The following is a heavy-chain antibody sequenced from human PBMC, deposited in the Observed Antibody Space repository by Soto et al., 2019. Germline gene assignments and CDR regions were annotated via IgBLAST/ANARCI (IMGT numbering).Heavy chain of an antibody. Sequence: SVKVSCKASGGTFSSYAISWVRQAPGQGLEWMGGIIPIFGTANYAQKFQGRVTITADESTSTAYMELSSLRSEGTAVYYCARVPITKQQLVPNWFDPWGQGTLVTVSS. CDR2: IIPIFGTA. CDR1: GGTFSSYA. J-gene: IGHJ5*02. CDR3: ARVPITKQQLVPNWFDP. D-gene: IGHD6-13*01. V-gene: IGHV1-69*13.